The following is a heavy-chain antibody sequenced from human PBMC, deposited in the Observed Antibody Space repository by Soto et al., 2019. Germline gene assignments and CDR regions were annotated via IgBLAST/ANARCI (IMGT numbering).Heavy chain of an antibody. V-gene: IGHV4-30-4*01. CDR1: GGSITSDDYY. CDR3: ASANCGGDCSYRHDRYYFES. J-gene: IGHJ4*02. CDR2: IFYSGSI. Sequence: QVQLQESGPGLVKPSQSLSLTCTVSGGSITSDDYYWSWIRQPPGRGLEWIGYIFYSGSIHYNPSLNSRFIISLDTSKKQVSLKLSSVTAADTAVYYCASANCGGDCSYRHDRYYFESWGQGTLVTVSS. D-gene: IGHD2-21*02.